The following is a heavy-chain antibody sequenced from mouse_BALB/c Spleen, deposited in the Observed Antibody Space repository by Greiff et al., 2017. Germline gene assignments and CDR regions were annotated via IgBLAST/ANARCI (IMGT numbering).Heavy chain of an antibody. D-gene: IGHD1-2*01. CDR3: ARERTTAEFAY. J-gene: IGHJ3*01. Sequence: VQLKQSGPELVKPGASVKMSCKASGYTFTSYVMHWVKQKPGQGLEWIGYINPYNDGTKYNEKFKGKATLTSDKSSSTAYMELSSLTSEDSAVYYCARERTTAEFAYWGQGTLVTVSA. CDR1: GYTFTSYV. CDR2: INPYNDGT. V-gene: IGHV1-14*01.